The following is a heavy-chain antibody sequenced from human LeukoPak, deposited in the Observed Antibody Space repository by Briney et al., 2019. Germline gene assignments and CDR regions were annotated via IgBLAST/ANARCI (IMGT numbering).Heavy chain of an antibody. Sequence: ASVKVSCKASGYTFTGYYIHWVRQAPGQGPEWMGWINPNSGGTNYGQKFQGRVTMTRDTSISTAYMELRSLTSDDTAVYNCARGGVLYSATYHISDYWGQGTLVTVSS. J-gene: IGHJ4*02. D-gene: IGHD1-26*01. V-gene: IGHV1-2*02. CDR1: GYTFTGYY. CDR3: ARGGVLYSATYHISDY. CDR2: INPNSGGT.